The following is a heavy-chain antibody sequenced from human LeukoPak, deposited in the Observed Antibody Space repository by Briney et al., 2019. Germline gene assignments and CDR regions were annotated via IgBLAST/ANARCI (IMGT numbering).Heavy chain of an antibody. CDR2: IWYDGSNK. J-gene: IGHJ4*02. CDR1: GFTFSSYG. V-gene: IGHV3-33*01. CDR3: ARERGYGDYVIAY. D-gene: IGHD4-17*01. Sequence: GRSLRLSCAASGFTFSSYGMHWVRQAPGKGLEGVAVIWYDGSNKYYADSVKGRFTISRDNSKNTLYLQMNSLRAEDTAVYYCARERGYGDYVIAYWGQGTLVTVSS.